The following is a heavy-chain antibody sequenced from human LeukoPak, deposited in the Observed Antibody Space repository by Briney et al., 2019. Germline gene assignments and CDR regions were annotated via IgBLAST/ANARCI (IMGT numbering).Heavy chain of an antibody. Sequence: RPSETLSLTCAVSGYSISSGYYWGWIRQPPGKGLEWIGSIYHSGSTYYNPSLKSRVTISVDTSKNQFSLKLSSVTAADTAVYYCARVNSYYYMDVWGKGTTVTVSS. CDR1: GYSISSGYY. V-gene: IGHV4-38-2*01. J-gene: IGHJ6*03. CDR2: IYHSGST. CDR3: ARVNSYYYMDV.